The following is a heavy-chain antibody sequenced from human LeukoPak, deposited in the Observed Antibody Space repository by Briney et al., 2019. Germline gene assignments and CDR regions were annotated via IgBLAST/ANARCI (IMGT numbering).Heavy chain of an antibody. J-gene: IGHJ4*02. CDR2: IKQDGSKT. V-gene: IGHV3-7*04. Sequence: PGGPLRLSCAAYGFTFSTSWMSWVRQAPGKGLEWVGNIKQDGSKTYYVDSVKGRFTISRDNAKNSLYLQMNSLTWEVMALYYCARDYYASGSHDYWGQGTLVTVSS. D-gene: IGHD3-10*01. CDR3: ARDYYASGSHDY. CDR1: GFTFSTSW.